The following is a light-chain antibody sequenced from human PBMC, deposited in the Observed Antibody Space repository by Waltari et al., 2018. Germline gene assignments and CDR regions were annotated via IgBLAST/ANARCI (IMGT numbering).Light chain of an antibody. CDR1: PSNLGTDHD. CDR3: QSYDTALRGVI. Sequence: QSVLTQPPSVSGAPGPRVTISCTGSPSNLGTDHDVPWYQHLPGAAPKLLIYGNTNRPSGVPDRFSASKSAASASLAITGLQPEDEALYYCQSYDTALRGVIFGGGTRLTVL. J-gene: IGLJ2*01. CDR2: GNT. V-gene: IGLV1-40*01.